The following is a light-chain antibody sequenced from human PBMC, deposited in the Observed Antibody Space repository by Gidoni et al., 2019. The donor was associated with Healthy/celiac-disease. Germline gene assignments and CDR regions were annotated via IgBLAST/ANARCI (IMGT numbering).Light chain of an antibody. J-gene: IGKJ1*01. CDR1: QSISSH. V-gene: IGKV1-39*01. CDR2: AAS. CDR3: QQSYSTPPWT. Sequence: DIQMNQSPSSLSASVGDRVTITCRASQSISSHLNWYQQKPGKAPKLLIYAASSLQSGVPSSFSGSGSGTDFTLTISSLQPEDFATYYCQQSYSTPPWTFGQGTKVEIK.